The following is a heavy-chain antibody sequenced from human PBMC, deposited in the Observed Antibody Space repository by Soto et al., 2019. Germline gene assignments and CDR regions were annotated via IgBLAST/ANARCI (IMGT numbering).Heavy chain of an antibody. CDR3: ARSKYSSSWYGPRYYYGMDV. V-gene: IGHV4-31*03. CDR2: IYYSGST. D-gene: IGHD6-13*01. Sequence: PSETLSLTCTVSGGSISSSSYYWGWIRQPPEKGMEWIGYIYYSGSTYYNPSLKSRVTISVDTSKNQFFLKLSSVTAADTAVYYCARSKYSSSWYGPRYYYGMDVWGQGTTVTVSS. CDR1: GGSISSSSYY. J-gene: IGHJ6*02.